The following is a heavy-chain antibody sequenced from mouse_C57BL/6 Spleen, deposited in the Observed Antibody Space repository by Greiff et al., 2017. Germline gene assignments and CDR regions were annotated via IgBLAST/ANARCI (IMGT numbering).Heavy chain of an antibody. D-gene: IGHD2-3*01. CDR2: ISDGGSYT. V-gene: IGHV5-4*01. Sequence: EVQVVESGGGLVKPGGSLKLSCAASGFTFSSYAMSWVRQTPEKRLEWVATISDGGSYTYYPDNVKGRFTISRDNAKNNLYLQMSHLKSEDTAMYYCARDDGYTSYWGQGTLVTVSA. CDR1: GFTFSSYA. CDR3: ARDDGYTSY. J-gene: IGHJ3*01.